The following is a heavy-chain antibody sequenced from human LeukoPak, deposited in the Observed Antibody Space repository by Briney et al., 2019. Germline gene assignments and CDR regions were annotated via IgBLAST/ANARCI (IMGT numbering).Heavy chain of an antibody. J-gene: IGHJ6*03. V-gene: IGHV3-73*01. D-gene: IGHD2-2*01. Sequence: GGSLRPSCAASGFTFSGFAMHWVRQASGKGLEWVGRIRSKANSYATAYAASVKGRFTISRDDSKNTAYLQMNSLKTEDTAVYYCTRHATVPAATKYYYYYYYMDVWGKGTTVTVSS. CDR3: TRHATVPAATKYYYYYYYMDV. CDR1: GFTFSGFA. CDR2: IRSKANSYAT.